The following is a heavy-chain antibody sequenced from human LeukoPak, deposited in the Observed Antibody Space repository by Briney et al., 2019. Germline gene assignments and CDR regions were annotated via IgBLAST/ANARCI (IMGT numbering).Heavy chain of an antibody. V-gene: IGHV4-34*01. CDR1: GGSFSGYY. D-gene: IGHD6-19*01. CDR2: INHSGST. CDR3: ARGIRVAGKSFYYYYYYMDV. Sequence: SETLSLTCAVYGGSFSGYYWSWIRQSPGKGLEWIGEINHSGSTNYNPSLKSRVTISVDTSKNQFSLKLSSVTAADTAVYYCARGIRVAGKSFYYYYYYMDVWGKGTTVTVSS. J-gene: IGHJ6*03.